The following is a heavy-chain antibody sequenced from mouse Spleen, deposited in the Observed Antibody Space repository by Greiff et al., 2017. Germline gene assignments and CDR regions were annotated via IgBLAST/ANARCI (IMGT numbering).Heavy chain of an antibody. CDR2: ISYSGST. V-gene: IGHV3-2*02. J-gene: IGHJ2*01. CDR3: ARGGGYFDY. CDR1: GYSITSDYA. Sequence: VQLQQSGPGLVKPSQSLSLTCTVTGYSITSDYAWNWIRQFPGNKLEWMGYISYSGSTSYNPSLKSRISITRDTSKNQFFLQLNSVTTEDTATYYCARGGGYFDYWGQGTTLTVSS.